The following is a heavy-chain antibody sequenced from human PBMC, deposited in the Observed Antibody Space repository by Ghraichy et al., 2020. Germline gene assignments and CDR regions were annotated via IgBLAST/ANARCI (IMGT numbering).Heavy chain of an antibody. D-gene: IGHD3-10*01. CDR1: GGSIITNDYY. J-gene: IGHJ6*02. CDR3: ARHRLQRFGESTYYHYGVDV. CDR2: IFHDRAT. V-gene: IGHV4-39*01. Sequence: SETLSLTCSVSGGSIITNDYYWGWVRRPPGKGLEWIGTIFHDRATQYNPSLKRRVSISVDTSMRQFSLRLHSVTAADTAVYYCARHRLQRFGESTYYHYGVDVWGQGSTVTVSS.